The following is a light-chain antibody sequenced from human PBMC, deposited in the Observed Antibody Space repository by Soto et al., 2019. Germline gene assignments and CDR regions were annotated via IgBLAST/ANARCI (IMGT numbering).Light chain of an antibody. Sequence: QSVLTQPPSVSGAPGQRVTISCTGSSSNIGAVYDVHWYQQLPGTAPKLLIYGNSNRPSGVPDRFSGSKSGTSASLAITGLQAEDAADYYCQSYASSLSLYVFGTGTKVTV. CDR2: GNS. V-gene: IGLV1-40*01. CDR3: QSYASSLSLYV. CDR1: SSNIGAVYD. J-gene: IGLJ1*01.